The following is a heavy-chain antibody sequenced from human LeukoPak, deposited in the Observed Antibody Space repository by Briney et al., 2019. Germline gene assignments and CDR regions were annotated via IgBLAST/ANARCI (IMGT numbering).Heavy chain of an antibody. CDR2: IYYSGST. CDR1: GGSISSYY. Sequence: SETLSLTCTGSGGSISSYYWSWIRQPPGKGLEWIGYIYYSGSTNYNPSLKSRVTISLDTSKNQFSLKLSSVTAADTAVYYCARVYGSESYSYFDYWGQGTLVTVSS. V-gene: IGHV4-59*01. CDR3: ARVYGSESYSYFDY. D-gene: IGHD3-10*01. J-gene: IGHJ4*02.